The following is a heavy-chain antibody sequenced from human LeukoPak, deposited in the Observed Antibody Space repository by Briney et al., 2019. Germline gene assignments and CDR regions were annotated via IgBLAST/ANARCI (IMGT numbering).Heavy chain of an antibody. V-gene: IGHV3-66*01. CDR2: IDNDGRT. CDR1: GFTFSSYA. Sequence: GGSLRLSCAASGFTFSSYAMSWVRQAPGKGLEWVSLIDNDGRTYYADSVKGRFTTSRDDSKNTLYLQMNTLRAEDTAVYYCAKDYLRSSIAARRAAFDIWGQGTMVTVSS. J-gene: IGHJ3*02. D-gene: IGHD6-6*01. CDR3: AKDYLRSSIAARRAAFDI.